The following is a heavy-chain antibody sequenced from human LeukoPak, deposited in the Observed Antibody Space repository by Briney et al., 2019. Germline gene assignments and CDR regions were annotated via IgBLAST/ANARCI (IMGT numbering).Heavy chain of an antibody. D-gene: IGHD3-3*01. V-gene: IGHV1-2*06. CDR3: ARGDLRFLEWLPRKGYYYGMDV. J-gene: IGHJ6*02. CDR1: GYTFTGYY. CDR2: INPNSGGT. Sequence: ASVKVSCKAPGYTFTGYYMHWVRQAPGQGLEWMGRINPNSGGTNYAQKFQGRVTMTRDTSISTAYMELSRLRSDDTAVYYCARGDLRFLEWLPRKGYYYGMDVWGQGTTVTVSS.